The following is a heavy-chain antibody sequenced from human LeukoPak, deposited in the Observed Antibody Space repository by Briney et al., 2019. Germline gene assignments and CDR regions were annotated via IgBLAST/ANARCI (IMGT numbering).Heavy chain of an antibody. Sequence: ASVKVSCKASGYSFTGYHIHWVRQAPGQGLEWMGWINPNSGGTKNAQSFQGRVTMTRDTSISTAYMELSRLRSDDTAVFYCARARTVSDWLLGYWGQGTLVTVSS. CDR2: INPNSGGT. CDR3: ARARTVSDWLLGY. J-gene: IGHJ1*01. D-gene: IGHD3/OR15-3a*01. V-gene: IGHV1-2*02. CDR1: GYSFTGYH.